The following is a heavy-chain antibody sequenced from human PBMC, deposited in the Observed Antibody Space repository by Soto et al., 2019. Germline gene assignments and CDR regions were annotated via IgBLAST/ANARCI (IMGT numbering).Heavy chain of an antibody. CDR3: ARTSHKNYGGNLDY. CDR1: GGSISSGGYY. D-gene: IGHD4-17*01. CDR2: IYYSGST. Sequence: PSETLSLTCTVSGGSISSGGYYWSWIRQHPGKGLEWIGYIYYSGSTYYNPSLKSRVTISVDTSKNQFSPKLSSVTAADTAVYYCARTSHKNYGGNLDYWGQGTLVTVSS. J-gene: IGHJ4*02. V-gene: IGHV4-31*03.